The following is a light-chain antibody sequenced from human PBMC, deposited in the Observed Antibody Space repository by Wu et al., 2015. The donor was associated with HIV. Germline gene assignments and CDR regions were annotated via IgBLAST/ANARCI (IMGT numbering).Light chain of an antibody. CDR1: LDISSS. CDR2: DAS. J-gene: IGKJ4*01. CDR3: LQRSSWALS. V-gene: IGKV1-8*01. Sequence: RISQSPSSVSASTGDRVTITCRATLDISSSLAWYQQKPGKAPRLLIYDASTRAAGIPARFSGSGSGTDFTLTISSLEPEDFAVYFCLQRSSWALSFGGGTKVEIK.